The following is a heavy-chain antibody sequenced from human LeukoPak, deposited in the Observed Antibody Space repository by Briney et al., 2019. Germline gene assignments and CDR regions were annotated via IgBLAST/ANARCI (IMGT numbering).Heavy chain of an antibody. CDR2: FDPEDGET. J-gene: IGHJ4*02. D-gene: IGHD3-10*01. CDR1: GYTLTELS. Sequence: ASVKVSCKVSGYTLTELSMHWVRQAPGKGLEWRGGFDPEDGETIYAQKFQGRVTMTEDTSTDTAYMELSSLRSEDTAVYYCATDGGPYGSGTYFDYWGQGTLVTVSS. CDR3: ATDGGPYGSGTYFDY. V-gene: IGHV1-24*01.